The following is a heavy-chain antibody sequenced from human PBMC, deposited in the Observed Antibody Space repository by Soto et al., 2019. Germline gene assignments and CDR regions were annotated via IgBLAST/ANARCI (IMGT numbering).Heavy chain of an antibody. V-gene: IGHV3-15*07. J-gene: IGHJ4*02. CDR1: GFTFSNAW. CDR2: IKSKTDGGTT. Sequence: EVQLVESGGGLVKPGGSLRLSCAASGFTFSNAWMNWVRQAPGKGLEWVGRIKSKTDGGTTDYAAPVKGRFTISRDDSKNTLYLQMNSLKTEDTAVYYCTTDRDGNQWELLRGRYFDYWGQGTLVTVSS. CDR3: TTDRDGNQWELLRGRYFDY. D-gene: IGHD1-26*01.